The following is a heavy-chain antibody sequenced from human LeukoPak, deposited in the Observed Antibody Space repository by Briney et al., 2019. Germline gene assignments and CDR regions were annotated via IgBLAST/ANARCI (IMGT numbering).Heavy chain of an antibody. CDR1: GFTFSSYA. V-gene: IGHV3-23*01. Sequence: PGGSLRLSCAASGFTFSSYAMSWARQAPGKGLEWVSAISGSGGSTYYADSVKGRFTISRDNSKNTLYLQMNSLRAEDTAVYYCAGGYSSGWYSYCYYGMDVWGQGTTVTVSS. D-gene: IGHD6-19*01. CDR3: AGGYSSGWYSYCYYGMDV. CDR2: ISGSGGST. J-gene: IGHJ6*02.